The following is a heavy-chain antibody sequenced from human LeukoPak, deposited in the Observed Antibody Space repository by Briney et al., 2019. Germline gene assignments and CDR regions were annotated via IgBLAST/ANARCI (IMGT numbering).Heavy chain of an antibody. V-gene: IGHV2-5*01. Sequence: SGPTLVNPTQTLTLTCTFSGFSLSTSGVGVGWIRQPPGKALEWLPLIYWNDDKRYSPSLKSRLTITKDTSKNQVVLTMTNMDPVDTATYYCAHDDMTTVTTDAYFDYWGQGTLVTVSS. CDR3: AHDDMTTVTTDAYFDY. D-gene: IGHD4-17*01. J-gene: IGHJ4*02. CDR2: IYWNDDK. CDR1: GFSLSTSGVG.